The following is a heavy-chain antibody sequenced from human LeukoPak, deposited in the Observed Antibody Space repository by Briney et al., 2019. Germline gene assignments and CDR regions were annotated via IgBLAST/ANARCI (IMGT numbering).Heavy chain of an antibody. V-gene: IGHV3-11*01. J-gene: IGHJ4*02. CDR1: GFAFSDYY. CDR2: ISSSGSTI. CDR3: AGSYGDLSTSFDY. D-gene: IGHD4-17*01. Sequence: PGGSLRLSCAASGFAFSDYYMSWIRQAPGKGLEWVSYISSSGSTIYYADSVKGRFTISRDNAKNSLYLQMNSLRAEDTAVHYCAGSYGDLSTSFDYWGQGTLVTVSS.